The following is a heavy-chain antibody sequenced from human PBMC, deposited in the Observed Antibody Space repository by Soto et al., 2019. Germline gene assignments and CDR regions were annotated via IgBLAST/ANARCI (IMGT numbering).Heavy chain of an antibody. CDR1: GFTFSGYA. Sequence: EVQLLDSGGGLVQPGGSLRLSCAASGFTFSGYALTWVRQAPGKGLEWVSAISGGGDATFYADSVKGRFTISRDNSKNTLYLPMNTLRAEDTVVYYCARKVSGSTGRPDLWYFDLWGRGTLVTVSS. CDR3: ARKVSGSTGRPDLWYFDL. J-gene: IGHJ2*01. V-gene: IGHV3-23*01. D-gene: IGHD3-10*01. CDR2: ISGGGDAT.